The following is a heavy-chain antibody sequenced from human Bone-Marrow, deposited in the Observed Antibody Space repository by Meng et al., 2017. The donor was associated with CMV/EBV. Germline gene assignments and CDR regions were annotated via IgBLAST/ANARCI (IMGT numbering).Heavy chain of an antibody. V-gene: IGHV3-64*02. CDR1: GFTFSNFA. J-gene: IGHJ6*02. CDR2: ISSNGYST. Sequence: GGSLRLSCAASGFTFSNFAMHWVRQAPGKGLEYVSAISSNGYSTYYADSMKGRFTISRDNSKNTLSLQVGSLRAEDMAVYSCARGRAAPKTYYDYGMDVWGQGTTVTVSS. CDR3: ARGRAAPKTYYDYGMDV.